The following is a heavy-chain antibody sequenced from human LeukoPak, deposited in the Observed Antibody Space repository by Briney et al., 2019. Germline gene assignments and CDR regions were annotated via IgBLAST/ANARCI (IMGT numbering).Heavy chain of an antibody. D-gene: IGHD6-19*01. CDR3: ARVSDDSGWNFDY. J-gene: IGHJ4*02. V-gene: IGHV1-3*01. CDR1: GYTFTSYA. CDR2: INAGTGNR. Sequence: ASVKVSCKASGYTFTSYAIHWVRQAPGQRLEWMGWINAGTGNRKYSQKFQDRVTITRETSATTAYMELSSLTSEDTAVYYCARVSDDSGWNFDYWGQGTLVTVSS.